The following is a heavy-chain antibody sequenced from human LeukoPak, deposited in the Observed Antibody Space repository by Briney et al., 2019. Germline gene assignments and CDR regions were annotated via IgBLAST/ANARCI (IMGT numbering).Heavy chain of an antibody. D-gene: IGHD2-2*01. V-gene: IGHV4-59*12. J-gene: IGHJ6*03. CDR1: GGSISSYY. CDR2: IYYSGST. Sequence: SETLSLTCTVSGGSISSYYWSWIRQPPGKGLEWIGYIYYSGSTNYNPSLKSRVTISVDTSKNQFSLKLSSVTAADTAVYYCAREYGGYCSSTSCYPDTYYYYYMDVWGKGTTVTISS. CDR3: AREYGGYCSSTSCYPDTYYYYYMDV.